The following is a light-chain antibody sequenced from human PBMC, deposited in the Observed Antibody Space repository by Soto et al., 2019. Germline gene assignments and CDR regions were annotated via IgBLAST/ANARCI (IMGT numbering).Light chain of an antibody. CDR3: MQALQTPWT. V-gene: IGKV2-28*01. J-gene: IGKJ1*01. CDR1: QSLLHSNGYNY. Sequence: DLVMTQSPLSLPVTPGEPASISCRSSQSLLHSNGYNYLNWYLQKPGQSPQVLIYLSSNRASGVPDRFSGSVSGTDFTLKISRVEAEDVGLYYCMQALQTPWTFGQGTKVEIK. CDR2: LSS.